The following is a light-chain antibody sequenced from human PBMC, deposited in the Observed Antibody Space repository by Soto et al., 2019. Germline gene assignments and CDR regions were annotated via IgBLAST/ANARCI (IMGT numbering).Light chain of an antibody. Sequence: DIRLTQSPSFLSASVGDRVAIICRASQAISNFLAWYQQKPGKAPKLLIYAASTLQSGVPSRFSGSGSGTEFTLTVSSLQPEDFATYYCQQLDAYPVTFGPGTKVEIK. J-gene: IGKJ3*01. CDR3: QQLDAYPVT. CDR1: QAISNF. CDR2: AAS. V-gene: IGKV1-9*01.